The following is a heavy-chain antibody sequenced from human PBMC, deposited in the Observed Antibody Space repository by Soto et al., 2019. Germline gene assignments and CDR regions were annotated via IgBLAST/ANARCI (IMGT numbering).Heavy chain of an antibody. Sequence: GPTPVNPTQTLTLTCTFPGFSLRTSGICVSWIRQPPGKALEWLALIDWDDDKYYSTSLKTRLTNSKDTSKNQGVLTMTNNDPVXTNASYCPRIRRYISHTICDYWSQGTLVTVS. V-gene: IGHV2-70*01. D-gene: IGHD6-13*01. CDR2: IDWDDDK. CDR3: PRIRRYISHTICDY. CDR1: GFSLRTSGIC. J-gene: IGHJ4*02.